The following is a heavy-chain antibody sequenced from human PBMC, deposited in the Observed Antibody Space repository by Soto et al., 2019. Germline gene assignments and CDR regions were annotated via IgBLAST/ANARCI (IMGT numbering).Heavy chain of an antibody. Sequence: QGQLVQSGGEVTKPGASVKVSCNASGYTFTSYGISWVRQAPGQGLEWMGWISPYSGHTKDAQKVQGRVTLTTETSTGTAYMELTSLASDDTAVYYCARARCTTAKCYTHHLHVWGQGTTVIVSS. V-gene: IGHV1-18*04. CDR3: ARARCTTAKCYTHHLHV. J-gene: IGHJ6*02. D-gene: IGHD2-8*01. CDR1: GYTFTSYG. CDR2: ISPYSGHT.